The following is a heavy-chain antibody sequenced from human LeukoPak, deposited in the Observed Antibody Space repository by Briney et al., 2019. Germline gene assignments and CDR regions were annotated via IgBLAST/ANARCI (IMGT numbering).Heavy chain of an antibody. CDR2: IGGSDGTT. CDR3: AKRDSSGSYPYYFDS. CDR1: GFTFSRHS. V-gene: IGHV3-23*01. D-gene: IGHD3-22*01. Sequence: GGSLRLSCVTSGFTFSRHSMSWVPLAPGKGLEGVSAIGGSDGTTYYVHSVRGRFTISRNNSKDTLYLQMNSLRAEDTAVYYCAKRDSSGSYPYYFDSWGQGTLVTVSS. J-gene: IGHJ4*02.